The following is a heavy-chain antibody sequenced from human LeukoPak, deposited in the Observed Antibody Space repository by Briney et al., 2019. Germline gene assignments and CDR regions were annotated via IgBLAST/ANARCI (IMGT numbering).Heavy chain of an antibody. CDR1: GGSFSGYY. J-gene: IGHJ4*02. Sequence: SETLSLTCAVYGGSFSGYYWSWIRQSPGKGLEWVGEINHSGSTNYNPSLKSRVTISVDTSKNQFSMKLSSVTAADTAVYYCASPLGDYWGQGTLVTVSS. D-gene: IGHD3-10*01. CDR3: ASPLGDY. CDR2: INHSGST. V-gene: IGHV4-34*01.